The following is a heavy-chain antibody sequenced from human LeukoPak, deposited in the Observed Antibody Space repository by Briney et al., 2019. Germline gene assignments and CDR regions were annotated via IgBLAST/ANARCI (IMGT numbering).Heavy chain of an antibody. Sequence: GGSLRLSCAASGFTFSSYGMPWVRQAPGKGLEWVAVIWYDGSNKYYADSVKGRFTISRDNSKNTLYLQMNSLRAEDTAVYYCARDVGYCSSTSCYSWFDPWGQGTLVTVSS. CDR3: ARDVGYCSSTSCYSWFDP. J-gene: IGHJ5*02. CDR2: IWYDGSNK. CDR1: GFTFSSYG. D-gene: IGHD2-2*01. V-gene: IGHV3-33*01.